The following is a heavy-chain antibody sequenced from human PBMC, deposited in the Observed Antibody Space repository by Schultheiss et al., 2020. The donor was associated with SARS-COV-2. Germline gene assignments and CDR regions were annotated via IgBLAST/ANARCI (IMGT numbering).Heavy chain of an antibody. CDR3: ARGKSTVTLNWFDP. CDR2: ISSSSSTI. D-gene: IGHD4-17*01. CDR1: GFTFSSYA. Sequence: GGSLRLSCAASGFTFSSYAMSWVRQAPGKGLEWVSSISSSSSTIYYADSVKGRFTISRDNAKNSLYLQMNSLRDEDTAVYYCARGKSTVTLNWFDPWGQGTLVTVSS. J-gene: IGHJ5*02. V-gene: IGHV3-48*02.